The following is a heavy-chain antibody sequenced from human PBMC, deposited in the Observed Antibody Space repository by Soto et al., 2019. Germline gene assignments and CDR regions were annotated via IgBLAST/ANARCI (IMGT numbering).Heavy chain of an antibody. D-gene: IGHD6-13*01. CDR3: AREDGSSLYARFDY. V-gene: IGHV4-34*01. CDR2: INHSGST. Sequence: ETLSLTCIVYGGSFSYYYWTWIRQPPGKGLEWIGEINHSGSTNYNPSLKSRVTISVDTSKNQFSLKLSSVTAADTAVYYCAREDGSSLYARFDYWGQGTLVTVSS. CDR1: GGSFSYYY. J-gene: IGHJ4*02.